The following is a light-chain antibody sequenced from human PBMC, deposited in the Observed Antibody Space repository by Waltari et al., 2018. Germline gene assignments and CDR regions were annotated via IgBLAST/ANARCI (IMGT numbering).Light chain of an antibody. Sequence: QSALTQPASVSGSPGPSITISCTGTSSDVGHYNYVPRYQQPPGKAPKLMIYDVSYPPSGISSRFSGSKSGSTASLTIYGLQAEDEADYYCSSFTSASTVGVIFGGGTKLTVL. CDR1: SSDVGHYNY. J-gene: IGLJ2*01. CDR2: DVS. V-gene: IGLV2-14*03. CDR3: SSFTSASTVGVI.